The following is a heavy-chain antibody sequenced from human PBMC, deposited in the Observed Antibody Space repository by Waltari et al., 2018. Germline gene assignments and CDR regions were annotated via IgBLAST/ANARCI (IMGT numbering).Heavy chain of an antibody. D-gene: IGHD3-10*01. Sequence: EVQLVESGGGLVQPGGSLRLSCAASGFTFSSYWMHWVRQAPGTGLVWVSRINSDGSSTSYADAVKGRFTISRDNAKNTLYLQMNSRRAEDTAVYYCARARGGAPPGYWGQGTLVTVSS. CDR3: ARARGGAPPGY. CDR1: GFTFSSYW. J-gene: IGHJ4*02. CDR2: INSDGSST. V-gene: IGHV3-74*01.